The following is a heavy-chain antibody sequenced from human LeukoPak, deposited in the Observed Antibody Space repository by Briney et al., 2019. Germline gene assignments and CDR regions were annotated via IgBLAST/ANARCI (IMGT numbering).Heavy chain of an antibody. CDR2: ISYDGSNK. D-gene: IGHD3-10*01. V-gene: IGHV3-30-3*01. CDR3: ARALRYYYGSGSYYTFDEYFQH. Sequence: EGSLRLSCAASGFTFSSYAMHWVRQAPGKGLEWVAVISYDGSNKYYADSVKGRFTISRDNSKNTLYLQMNSLRAEDTAVYYCARALRYYYGSGSYYTFDEYFQHWGQGTLVTVSS. CDR1: GFTFSSYA. J-gene: IGHJ1*01.